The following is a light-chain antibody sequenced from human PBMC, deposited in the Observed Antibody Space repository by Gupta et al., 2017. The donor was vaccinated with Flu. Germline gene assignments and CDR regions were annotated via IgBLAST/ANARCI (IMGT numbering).Light chain of an antibody. CDR1: SSDVGGYNY. J-gene: IGLJ2*01. CDR2: EVT. V-gene: IGLV2-14*01. CDR3: SSYTSNTTVL. Sequence: QSALTQPASVSGSPGQSITISRTGSSSDVGGYNYVSWHQQHPGKAPKLIIYEVTKRPSGISNRFSGSKSANTASLTISGLQAEDESYYYCSSYTSNTTVLFGGGTKLTVL.